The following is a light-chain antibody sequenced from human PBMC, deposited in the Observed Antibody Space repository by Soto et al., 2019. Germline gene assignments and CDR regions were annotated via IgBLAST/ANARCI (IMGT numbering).Light chain of an antibody. V-gene: IGKV1-12*01. CDR1: QGSSSW. Sequence: DIQMTKSPSSVSASVGDRVTITCRARQGSSSWLAGYQQKSGKAPKLLIYGASSLQSGVPSRFSGRGSGTDFTLTISSLQPEDCAASYFQQRYSSPPWTFGQGTKVEIK. CDR3: QQRYSSPPWT. CDR2: GAS. J-gene: IGKJ1*01.